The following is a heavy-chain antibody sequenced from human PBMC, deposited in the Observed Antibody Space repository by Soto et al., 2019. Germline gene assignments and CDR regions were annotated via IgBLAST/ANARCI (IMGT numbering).Heavy chain of an antibody. CDR2: INPNSGGT. CDR3: ARSLTEGYCTITGCYTRPLYGMDV. D-gene: IGHD2-2*02. Sequence: EASVKVSCKASGYTFSGYYIHWLRQAPGRGLEWMGWINPNSGGTNYAQKFQGRVTVTRDTPTSTAYMELSRLTSDDTAVYYCARSLTEGYCTITGCYTRPLYGMDVWGQGTTVTVSS. J-gene: IGHJ6*02. V-gene: IGHV1-2*02. CDR1: GYTFSGYY.